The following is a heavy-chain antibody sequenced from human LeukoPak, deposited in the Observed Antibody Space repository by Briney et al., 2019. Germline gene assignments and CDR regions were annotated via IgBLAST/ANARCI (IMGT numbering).Heavy chain of an antibody. CDR3: ARDRTFTRFSGSHPCAFDV. CDR2: ISYDGSNN. CDR1: GFTFSSYA. D-gene: IGHD3-10*01. Sequence: GGSLRLSCAASGFTFSSYAMHWVRQAPGKGLEWVAVISYDGSNNYYADSVKGRFTISRDNSKNTLYLQMYSLRAEDTAVYYCARDRTFTRFSGSHPCAFDVWGQGTMVTVSS. V-gene: IGHV3-30-3*01. J-gene: IGHJ3*01.